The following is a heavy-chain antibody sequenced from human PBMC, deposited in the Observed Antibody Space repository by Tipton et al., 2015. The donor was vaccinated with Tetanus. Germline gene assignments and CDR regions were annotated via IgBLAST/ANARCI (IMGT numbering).Heavy chain of an antibody. Sequence: SLRLSCAASGFTFSSYGMHWVRQAPGKGLEWVAVIWYDGSNKYYADSVKGRFTISRDNSKNTLYLQMNSLRAEDTGIYYRASPVRAHLYAFDYWGQGSLVTVSS. D-gene: IGHD2-2*02. CDR2: IWYDGSNK. V-gene: IGHV3-33*01. CDR1: GFTFSSYG. J-gene: IGHJ4*02. CDR3: ASPVRAHLYAFDY.